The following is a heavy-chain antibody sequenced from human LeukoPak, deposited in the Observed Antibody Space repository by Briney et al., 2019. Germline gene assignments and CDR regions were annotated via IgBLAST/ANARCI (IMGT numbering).Heavy chain of an antibody. CDR2: ISSSSYYI. CDR1: GFTFSSYS. V-gene: IGHV3-21*01. J-gene: IGHJ5*02. D-gene: IGHD4-17*01. CDR3: ARNPTVTTSWFDP. Sequence: GWSLRLSCVDSGFTFSSYSMNWVRQAPPKGLEWVSSISSSSYYIYYADSVKGRFTVSRDNARNSLYLQMDSLRAEDTAVYYCARNPTVTTSWFDPWGQGTLVTVSS.